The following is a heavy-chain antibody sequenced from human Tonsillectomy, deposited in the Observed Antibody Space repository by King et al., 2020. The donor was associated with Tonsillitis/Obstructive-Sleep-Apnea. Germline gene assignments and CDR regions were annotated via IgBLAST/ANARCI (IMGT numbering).Heavy chain of an antibody. V-gene: IGHV1-46*01. J-gene: IGHJ3*02. D-gene: IGHD3-10*01. CDR1: GYTFTNYY. Sequence: VQLVQSGTEVKKPGASVKVSCKASGYTFTNYYMHWVQQAPGQGLEWMGIINPSGDSTTYAQRFQGRVTMTRDTSTSTVYMELSSLRSEDTAVYYCAIRSGVPGAFDIWGQGTMVTVSS. CDR3: AIRSGVPGAFDI. CDR2: INPSGDST.